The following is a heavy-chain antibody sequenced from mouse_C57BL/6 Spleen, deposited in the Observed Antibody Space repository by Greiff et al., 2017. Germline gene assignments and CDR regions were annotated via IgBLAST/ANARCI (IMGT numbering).Heavy chain of an antibody. D-gene: IGHD2-3*01. CDR3: ARDGDDGYYEGFAY. J-gene: IGHJ3*01. CDR1: GFTFSSYA. CDR2: ISDGGSYT. Sequence: EVQGVESGGGLVKPGGSLKLSCAASGFTFSSYAMSWVRQTPEKRLEWVATISDGGSYTYYPDNVKGRFTISRDNAKNNLYLQMSHLKSEDTAMYYCARDGDDGYYEGFAYWGQGTLVTVSA. V-gene: IGHV5-4*01.